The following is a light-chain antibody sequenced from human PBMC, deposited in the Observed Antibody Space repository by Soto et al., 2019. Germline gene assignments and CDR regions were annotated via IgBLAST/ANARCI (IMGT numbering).Light chain of an antibody. Sequence: EIVLTQSPATLSLSPGESGPLSCRTSQSIHTSLAWYQQKSGKPPRLVIYDSTLRANGVPDRFGGSRSGTEFTLTINSLEPEDFAVYYCQQRNVWPPITFGQGTRLEI. CDR1: QSIHTS. J-gene: IGKJ5*01. V-gene: IGKV3-11*01. CDR2: DST. CDR3: QQRNVWPPIT.